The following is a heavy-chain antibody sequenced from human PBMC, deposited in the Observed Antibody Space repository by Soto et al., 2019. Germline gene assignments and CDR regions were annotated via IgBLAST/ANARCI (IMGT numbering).Heavy chain of an antibody. V-gene: IGHV4-39*01. D-gene: IGHD2-15*01. CDR3: ARHASDCSGGSCYRRTFAY. CDR2: IYYSGST. CDR1: GGSISSSSYY. Sequence: LQLQESGPGLVKPSETLSLTCTVSGGSISSSSYYWGWIRQPPGKGLEWIGRIYYSGSTYYNPSLRSRVTISVDTSKNQFSLKLSSVTAADTAVYYCARHASDCSGGSCYRRTFAYWGQGTLVTVSS. J-gene: IGHJ4*02.